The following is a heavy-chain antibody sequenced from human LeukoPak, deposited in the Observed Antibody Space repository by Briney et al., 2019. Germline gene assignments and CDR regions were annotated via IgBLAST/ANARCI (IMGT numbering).Heavy chain of an antibody. CDR2: IYYSGSP. D-gene: IGHD1-1*01. V-gene: IGHV4-39*01. Sequence: SETLSLTCTVSGGSISSSSYFWAWIRQPPGQGLEWIGSIYYSGSPYYNSSLKSRVTISVDTSKNQFSLKLSSVTAADTAVYYCARLPERPRAGYWGQGTLVSVSS. CDR3: ARLPERPRAGY. CDR1: GGSISSSSYF. J-gene: IGHJ4*02.